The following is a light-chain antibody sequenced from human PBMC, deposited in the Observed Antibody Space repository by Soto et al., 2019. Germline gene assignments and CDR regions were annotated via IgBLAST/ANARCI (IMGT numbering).Light chain of an antibody. V-gene: IGLV1-51*01. J-gene: IGLJ2*01. CDR3: GTWDSSLSAVV. CDR1: SSNIGNNY. CDR2: DNN. Sequence: QSVLTQSPSVSAAPGQKVTISCSGSSSNIGNNYVSWYQQLPGTAPKLLIYDNNKRPSGIPDRFSGSKSGTSATLGITGLQTRDEADYYCGTWDSSLSAVVFGGGTQLTVL.